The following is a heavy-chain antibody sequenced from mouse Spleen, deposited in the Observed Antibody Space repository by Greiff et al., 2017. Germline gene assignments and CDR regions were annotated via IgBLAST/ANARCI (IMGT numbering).Heavy chain of an antibody. J-gene: IGHJ2*01. Sequence: EVQLVESGPGLVKPSQSLSLTCSVTGYSITSGYYWNWIRQFPGNKLEWMGYISYDGSNNYNPSLKNRISITRDTSKNQFFLKLNSVTTEDTATYYCARGAGSSHDYWGQGTTLTVSS. V-gene: IGHV3-6*01. CDR2: ISYDGSN. D-gene: IGHD1-1*01. CDR3: ARGAGSSHDY. CDR1: GYSITSGYY.